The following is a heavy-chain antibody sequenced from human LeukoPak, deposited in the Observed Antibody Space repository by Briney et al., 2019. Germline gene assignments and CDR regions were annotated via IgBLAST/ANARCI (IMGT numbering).Heavy chain of an antibody. CDR3: ARDGSGSQSGFDP. CDR1: GYTFTSYD. Sequence: GASVKVSCKASGYTFTSYDINWVRQATGQGLEWMGWMNPNSGNTGYAQKFQGRVTITRNTSISTAYMELSRLRSDDTAVYYCARDGSGSQSGFDPWGQGTLVTVSS. D-gene: IGHD1-26*01. J-gene: IGHJ5*02. V-gene: IGHV1-8*03. CDR2: MNPNSGNT.